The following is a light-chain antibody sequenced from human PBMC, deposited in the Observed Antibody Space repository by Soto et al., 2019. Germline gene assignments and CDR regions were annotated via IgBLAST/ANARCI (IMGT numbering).Light chain of an antibody. Sequence: DIQMTQSPSSLSASVGDRVIITCRASQSISSHLNWYQQKPGKAPQLLIYDVASLESGVPSRFSGSGSGTDFTLTISSLQPEDFATYYCQQSYRNPLIFGPGTKVEI. V-gene: IGKV1-39*01. J-gene: IGKJ3*01. CDR2: DVA. CDR3: QQSYRNPLI. CDR1: QSISSH.